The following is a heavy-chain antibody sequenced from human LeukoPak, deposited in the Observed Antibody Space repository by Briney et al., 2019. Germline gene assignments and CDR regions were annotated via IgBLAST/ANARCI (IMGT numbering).Heavy chain of an antibody. Sequence: ASVKVSCKASGYRFDSYGISWGRQAPGQGLEWMGWISAYNGNTNYAQKLQGRVTMTTDTSTSTAYMELRSLRSDDTAVYYCAREEYCTNGVCYTLDYWGQGTLVTVSS. CDR1: GYRFDSYG. CDR2: ISAYNGNT. CDR3: AREEYCTNGVCYTLDY. V-gene: IGHV1-18*01. J-gene: IGHJ4*02. D-gene: IGHD2-8*01.